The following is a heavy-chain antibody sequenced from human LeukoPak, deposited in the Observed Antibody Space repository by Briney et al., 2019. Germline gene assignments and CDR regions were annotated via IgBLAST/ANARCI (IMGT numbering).Heavy chain of an antibody. CDR3: ARDPLVGATDHDAFDI. CDR2: MYSGGSS. CDR1: GGSMSSDNYY. V-gene: IGHV4-39*07. J-gene: IGHJ3*02. D-gene: IGHD1-26*01. Sequence: SETLSLTCTVSGGSMSSDNYYWGWIRQPPGKGLEWIGSMYSGGSSYFNPSLKSRVTISVDTSKNQFSLKLSSVTAADTAVYYCARDPLVGATDHDAFDIWGQGTMVTVSS.